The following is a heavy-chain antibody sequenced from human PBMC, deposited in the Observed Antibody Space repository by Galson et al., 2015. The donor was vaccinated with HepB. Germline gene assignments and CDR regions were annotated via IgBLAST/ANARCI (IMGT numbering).Heavy chain of an antibody. CDR1: GFTFSSNW. CDR2: MKQDGSEK. CDR3: ARGRGMDV. Sequence: SLRLSCAASGFTFSSNWMTWVRQAPGRGLEWVANMKQDGSEKYYLDSVKGRFTISRDNTKNSLYLQMNRLGDEDTAVYYCARGRGMDVWGQGTTVTVSS. V-gene: IGHV3-7*03. J-gene: IGHJ6*02.